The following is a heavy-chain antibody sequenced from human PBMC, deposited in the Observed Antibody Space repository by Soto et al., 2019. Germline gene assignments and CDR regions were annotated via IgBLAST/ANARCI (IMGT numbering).Heavy chain of an antibody. CDR1: GGSFSGYY. Sequence: QVQLQQWGAGLLNPSETLSLTCAVYGGSFSGYYWSWIRQPPGKGLEWIGEINHSGSTNYNPSLKSRVTISVDTSKNQFSLKLSSVTAADTAVYYCARGLGYCSGGSCYWGYWGQGTLVTVSS. CDR2: INHSGST. V-gene: IGHV4-34*01. CDR3: ARGLGYCSGGSCYWGY. D-gene: IGHD2-15*01. J-gene: IGHJ4*02.